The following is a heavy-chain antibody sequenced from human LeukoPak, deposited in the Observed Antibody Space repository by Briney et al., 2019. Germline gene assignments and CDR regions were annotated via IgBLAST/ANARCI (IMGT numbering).Heavy chain of an antibody. CDR2: IYYSGST. J-gene: IGHJ3*02. CDR3: ARGGHIVVVPATDAFDI. V-gene: IGHV4-59*01. CDR1: GDSISGYY. Sequence: SETLSLTCTVSGDSISGYYWSWIRQPPGKGLEWIAYIYYSGSTNYNPSLKSRVTISVDTSKNEFSLKLSSVTTADTAVYYCARGGHIVVVPATDAFDIWGQGTMVTVSS. D-gene: IGHD2-2*01.